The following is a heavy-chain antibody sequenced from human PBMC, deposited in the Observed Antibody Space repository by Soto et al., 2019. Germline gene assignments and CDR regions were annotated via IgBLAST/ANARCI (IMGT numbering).Heavy chain of an antibody. CDR3: AKDYYDSSGPVIY. D-gene: IGHD3-22*01. J-gene: IGHJ4*02. Sequence: GGSLRLSCAASGFTFGSYGTHWVRQAPGKGLEWVAVISYDGSNKYYADSVKGRFTISRDNSKNTLYLQMNSLRAEDTAVYYCAKDYYDSSGPVIYWGQGTMVTVSS. V-gene: IGHV3-30*18. CDR1: GFTFGSYG. CDR2: ISYDGSNK.